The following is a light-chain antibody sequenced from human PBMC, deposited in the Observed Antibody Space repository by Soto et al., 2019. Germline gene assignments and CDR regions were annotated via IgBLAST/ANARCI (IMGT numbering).Light chain of an antibody. Sequence: QSVLTQSSSASASLGSSVKLTCTLSSGHSSYIIAWHLQQPGKAPRYLMKLEGSGSYNKGSGVPDRFSGSSSGADRYLTISTLQFEDEADYYCETWDSNTRVFGGGTKLTVL. CDR1: SGHSSYI. V-gene: IGLV4-60*02. CDR3: ETWDSNTRV. CDR2: LEGSGSY. J-gene: IGLJ3*02.